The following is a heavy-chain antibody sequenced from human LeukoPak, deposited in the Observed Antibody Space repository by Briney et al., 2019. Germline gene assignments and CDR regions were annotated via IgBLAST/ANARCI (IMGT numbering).Heavy chain of an antibody. V-gene: IGHV3-30*02. J-gene: IGHJ4*02. CDR2: IRYDGSDT. CDR1: GFTFSSYA. D-gene: IGHD3-9*01. Sequence: GGSLRLSCAASGFTFSSYAMSWVRQAPGKGLEWVAFIRYDGSDTSYADSVKGRFTISRDDSKNTLFLQMKSLRVEDTAVYFCAKQLDDRGGYWGQGTLVTVSS. CDR3: AKQLDDRGGY.